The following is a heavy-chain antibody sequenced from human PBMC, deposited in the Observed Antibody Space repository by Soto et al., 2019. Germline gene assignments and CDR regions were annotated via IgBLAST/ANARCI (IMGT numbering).Heavy chain of an antibody. CDR1: GGSFTYT. V-gene: IGHV1-69*13. D-gene: IGHD1-1*01. CDR2: IIPIFGTA. J-gene: IGHJ6*02. CDR3: ARLQSHGTYGMDV. Sequence: SVKVSCKASGGSFTYTLSWVRQAPGQGLEWMGGIIPIFGTANYAQKFQGRVTITADESTKTAYMELSTLRSEDTAVYYCARLQSHGTYGMDVWGQGTTVTASS.